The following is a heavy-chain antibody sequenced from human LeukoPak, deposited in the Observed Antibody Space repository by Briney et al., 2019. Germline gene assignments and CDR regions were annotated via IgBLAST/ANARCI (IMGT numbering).Heavy chain of an antibody. J-gene: IGHJ4*02. CDR1: GFTFSGHW. D-gene: IGHD3-9*01. CDR3: SSGYFPADY. Sequence: PGGSLRLSCAASGFTFSGHWMHWVRHAPGKGLLWVSRINSDGTNTGYADSMKGRFTISRDNSKNTLYLQMNSLRAEDTAVYYCSSGYFPADYWGQGTLVTVSS. V-gene: IGHV3-74*01. CDR2: INSDGTNT.